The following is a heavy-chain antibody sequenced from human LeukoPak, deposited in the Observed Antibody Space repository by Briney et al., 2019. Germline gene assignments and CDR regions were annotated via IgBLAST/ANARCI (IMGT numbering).Heavy chain of an antibody. CDR1: GYTLTELS. J-gene: IGHJ6*03. Sequence: VASVKVSCKVSGYTLTELSMHWVRQAPGKGLEWMGGFDPEDGETIYAQKFQGRVTMTEDTSTDTAYMELSSLRSEDTAVYYCARAATTANYYYYYMDVWGKGTTVTVSS. D-gene: IGHD1-14*01. V-gene: IGHV1-24*01. CDR2: FDPEDGET. CDR3: ARAATTANYYYYYMDV.